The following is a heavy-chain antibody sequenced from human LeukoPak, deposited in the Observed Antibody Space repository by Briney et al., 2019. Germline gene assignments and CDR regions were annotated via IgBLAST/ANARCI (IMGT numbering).Heavy chain of an antibody. CDR2: IYYSGST. V-gene: IGHV4-31*03. CDR3: ARERPSTVYFDY. CDR1: GVSISSGGYY. Sequence: SQTLSLTCTVSGVSISSGGYYWRWIRQHPGKGLEWIGYIYYSGSTYYNPSLKSRVTISIDTSKNQFSLKLSSVTAADTAVYYCARERPSTVYFDYWGQGTLVTVSS. D-gene: IGHD4-11*01. J-gene: IGHJ4*02.